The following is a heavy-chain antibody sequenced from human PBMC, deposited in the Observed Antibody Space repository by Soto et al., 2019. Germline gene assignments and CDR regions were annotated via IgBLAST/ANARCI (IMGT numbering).Heavy chain of an antibody. D-gene: IGHD4-17*01. CDR1: GCSISSYY. V-gene: IGHV4-59*01. CDR3: ARSGELFAY. J-gene: IGHJ4*02. Sequence: QVQLQESGPGLVKPSETLSLTCTVPGCSISSYYWCWIRQPQGKGLEWIWYNYYSGSTNYNPSLKSRASISVDTSKNQFSLKLSSVTAADTAMYYCARSGELFAYWGQGTLVTVSS. CDR2: NYYSGST.